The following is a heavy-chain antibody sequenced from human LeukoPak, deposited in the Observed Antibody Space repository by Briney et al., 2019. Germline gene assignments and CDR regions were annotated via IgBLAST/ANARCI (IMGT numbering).Heavy chain of an antibody. J-gene: IGHJ4*02. D-gene: IGHD5-24*01. Sequence: ASLKVSCKASGYTLTSYYMHWVRQTPRQRLERMGIINPSGGSTSYAQKFQGRVTMTRDTSTSTVYMELSSLRSDDTAVYYCARARSDEDGYNYYFDYWGQGTLVTVSA. CDR1: GYTLTSYY. CDR3: ARARSDEDGYNYYFDY. V-gene: IGHV1-46*01. CDR2: INPSGGST.